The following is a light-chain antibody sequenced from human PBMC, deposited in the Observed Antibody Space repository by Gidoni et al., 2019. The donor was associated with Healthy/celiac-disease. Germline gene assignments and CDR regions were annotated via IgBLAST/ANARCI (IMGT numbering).Light chain of an antibody. CDR2: EGS. CDR1: SSDVGSYNL. CDR3: CSYAGSSTYV. Sequence: SALTQPASESGSPGQSITISCTGTSSDVGSYNLVPWYQQHPGKAPKLMIYEGSKRPSGVSNRFSGSKSGNTASLTISGLQAEDEADYYCCSYAGSSTYVFGTGTKVTVL. J-gene: IGLJ1*01. V-gene: IGLV2-23*01.